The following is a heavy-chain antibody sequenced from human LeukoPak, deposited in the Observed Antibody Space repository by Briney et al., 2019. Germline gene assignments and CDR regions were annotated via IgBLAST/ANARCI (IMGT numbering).Heavy chain of an antibody. J-gene: IGHJ6*03. CDR1: GFTFSSYG. Sequence: GGSLRLSCAASGFTFSSYGMHWVRQAPGKGLEWVAVISYDGSNKYYADSVKGRFTISRDNSKNTLYLQMNSLRAEDTAVYYCAKDHGRRGMGAYYDILYYMDVWGKGTTVTVSS. CDR2: ISYDGSNK. V-gene: IGHV3-30*18. D-gene: IGHD3-9*01. CDR3: AKDHGRRGMGAYYDILYYMDV.